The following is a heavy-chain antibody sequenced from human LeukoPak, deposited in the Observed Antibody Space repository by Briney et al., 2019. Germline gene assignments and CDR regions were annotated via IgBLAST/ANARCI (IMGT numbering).Heavy chain of an antibody. CDR3: ARSSPILDWFPGTYYYMDV. Sequence: ASVKVSCKASGYTFTSYDINWVRQAPGQGLEWMGWMNPNSGNTGYAQKFQGRVTITRNTSISTAYMELSSLRSEDTAVYYCARSSPILDWFPGTYYYMDVWGKGTTVTVSS. CDR1: GYTFTSYD. D-gene: IGHD3-3*01. V-gene: IGHV1-8*03. CDR2: MNPNSGNT. J-gene: IGHJ6*03.